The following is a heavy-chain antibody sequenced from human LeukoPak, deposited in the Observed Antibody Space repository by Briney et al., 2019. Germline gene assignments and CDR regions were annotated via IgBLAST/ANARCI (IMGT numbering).Heavy chain of an antibody. J-gene: IGHJ4*02. Sequence: TGGSLRLSCAASGFTVSSRFMSWVRQAPGKGLEWVSAISSSGKYLYYADSVKGRFTISRDNAKNSLSLQLNSLRAEDTAVYYCASRDRHDYWGQGTLVSVSS. V-gene: IGHV3-21*01. CDR3: ASRDRHDY. D-gene: IGHD2-21*01. CDR1: GFTVSSRF. CDR2: ISSSGKYL.